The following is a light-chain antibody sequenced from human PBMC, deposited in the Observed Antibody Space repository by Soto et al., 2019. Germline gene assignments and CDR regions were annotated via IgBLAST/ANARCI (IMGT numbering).Light chain of an antibody. CDR1: SSDVGSYNR. CDR2: EVS. J-gene: IGLJ2*01. CDR3: SSYTTSITLV. Sequence: QSALTQPPSVSGSPGQSVTISCTGTSSDVGSYNRVSWYQQPPGTAPKLIIYEVSYRPSGVPDRFSGSKSGNTASLTISGLQPEDEADYYCSSYTTSITLVFGGGTKLTVL. V-gene: IGLV2-18*02.